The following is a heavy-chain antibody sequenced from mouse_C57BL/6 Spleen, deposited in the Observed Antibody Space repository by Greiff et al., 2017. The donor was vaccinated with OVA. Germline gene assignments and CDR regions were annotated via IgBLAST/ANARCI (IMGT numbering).Heavy chain of an antibody. D-gene: IGHD2-3*01. CDR2: IYPGSGST. Sequence: VQLQQPGAELVKPGASVKMSCKASGYTFTSYWITWVKQRPGQGLEWIGDIYPGSGSTNYNEKFKSKATLTVDTSSSTAYMQLSSLTSEDSAVYYCARDEAYDGYDGDFDYWGQGTTLTVSS. CDR1: GYTFTSYW. J-gene: IGHJ2*01. CDR3: ARDEAYDGYDGDFDY. V-gene: IGHV1-55*01.